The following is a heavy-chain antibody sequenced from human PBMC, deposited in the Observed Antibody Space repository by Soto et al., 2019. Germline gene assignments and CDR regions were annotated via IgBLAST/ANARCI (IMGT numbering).Heavy chain of an antibody. CDR1: GDSVSSNSAA. V-gene: IGHV6-1*01. CDR3: ARTEGYFDY. J-gene: IGHJ4*02. Sequence: PSPTRSLACAISGDSVSSNSAAWNWVRQSPSRGLEWLGRTYYRSRWNNDYAVSEKSRITVNADTSKNQFSLQLKSVTPEDTAVYYCARTEGYFDYWGQGTPVSVSS. CDR2: TYYRSRWNN.